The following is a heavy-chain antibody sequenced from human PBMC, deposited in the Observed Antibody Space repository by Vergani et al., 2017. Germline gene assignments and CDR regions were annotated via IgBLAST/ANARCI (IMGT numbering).Heavy chain of an antibody. D-gene: IGHD6-13*01. CDR3: AKDAVIEQQLIGY. Sequence: QVQVVESGGGVVQPGGSLILSCAASGFTFSNYGMHWVRQAPGKGLEWVAFIRYDGSYKYYADSVKGRFTISRDNSKNTLYLQMNGLRDEDTALYYCAKDAVIEQQLIGYWGQGTLVTVSS. CDR1: GFTFSNYG. V-gene: IGHV3-30*02. CDR2: IRYDGSYK. J-gene: IGHJ4*02.